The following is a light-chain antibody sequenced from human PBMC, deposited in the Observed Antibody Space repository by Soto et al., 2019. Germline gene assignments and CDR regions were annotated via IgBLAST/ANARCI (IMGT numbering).Light chain of an antibody. CDR3: QSYDNSLSGSNV. CDR2: GDS. V-gene: IGLV1-40*01. CDR1: SSNIGAGHD. J-gene: IGLJ1*01. Sequence: QSVLTQPPSVSGAPGQSVTISCTGSSSNIGAGHDVHWYQQFPGTAPKVLIYGDSNRPSGVPDRFSGSKSGTSASLAITGLQAEDEADYYYQSYDNSLSGSNVFGTGTKVTVL.